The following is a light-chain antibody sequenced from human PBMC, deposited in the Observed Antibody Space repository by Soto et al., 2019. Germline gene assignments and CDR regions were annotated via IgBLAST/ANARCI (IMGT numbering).Light chain of an antibody. Sequence: QSVLIQPPSASGTPGQRVSISCSGSNSNIGSNTVNWYQQLPGTAPKLLIYNNNHRPSGVPDRFSGSKSGTSASLAISGLQSEDEGDYYCAAWDDSLSTFYVFGTGTKLTVL. CDR3: AAWDDSLSTFYV. CDR2: NNN. CDR1: NSNIGSNT. J-gene: IGLJ1*01. V-gene: IGLV1-44*01.